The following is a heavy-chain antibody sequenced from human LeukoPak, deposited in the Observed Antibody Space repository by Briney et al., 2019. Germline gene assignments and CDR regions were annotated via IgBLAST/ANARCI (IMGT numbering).Heavy chain of an antibody. D-gene: IGHD4-17*01. V-gene: IGHV3-23*01. J-gene: IGHJ5*02. CDR2: ISGSGGST. CDR1: GFTFSSYA. CDR3: AKTLDYGDSEGWFDP. Sequence: PGGSLRLSCAASGFTFSSYAMSWVRQAPGKGLEWVSAISGSGGSTYYADSVKGRFTISRDNSKNTLYLQMNSLRAEDTAVYYCAKTLDYGDSEGWFDPWGQGTLVTVSS.